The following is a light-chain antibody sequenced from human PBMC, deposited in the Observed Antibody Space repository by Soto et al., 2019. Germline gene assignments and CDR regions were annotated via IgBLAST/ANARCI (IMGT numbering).Light chain of an antibody. Sequence: EIVMTQSPATLSLSPGERATLSCRASHSVNSYLAWYQQKPGQAPRLLIYDASNRATGIPARFSGSGSGTDFTLTISSLEPEDFAVYYCQHRSNWPLTFGGGTKV. V-gene: IGKV3-11*01. CDR1: HSVNSY. J-gene: IGKJ4*01. CDR3: QHRSNWPLT. CDR2: DAS.